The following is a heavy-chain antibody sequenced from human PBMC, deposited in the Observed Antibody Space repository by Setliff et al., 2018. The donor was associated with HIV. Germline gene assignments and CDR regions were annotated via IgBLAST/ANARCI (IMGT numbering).Heavy chain of an antibody. Sequence: ASVKVSCKASGGTFSGYGISWVRQAPGQGLEWMGGIIPIFGTANYAQKFQGRVTITADESTSTAYMELSSLRSEDTAVYFCARGAPAVPPALSPPHSYNWFDPWGQGTVVTVSS. CDR3: ARGAPAVPPALSPPHSYNWFDP. D-gene: IGHD3-16*02. V-gene: IGHV1-69*13. CDR2: IIPIFGTA. CDR1: GGTFSGYG. J-gene: IGHJ5*02.